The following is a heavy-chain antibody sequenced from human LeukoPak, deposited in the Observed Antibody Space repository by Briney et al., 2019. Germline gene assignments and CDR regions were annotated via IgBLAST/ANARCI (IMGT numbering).Heavy chain of an antibody. V-gene: IGHV3-30-3*01. D-gene: IGHD3-9*01. Sequence: PGGSLRLSCAASGVTFSSYAMYWVRQAPGKGLDWVAVISYDGSNKYYADSVKGRFTISRDNSKNTLYLQMNSLRAEDTAMYFCATGYCAWSFGYWGQGTLVTVSS. CDR2: ISYDGSNK. J-gene: IGHJ4*02. CDR1: GVTFSSYA. CDR3: ATGYCAWSFGY.